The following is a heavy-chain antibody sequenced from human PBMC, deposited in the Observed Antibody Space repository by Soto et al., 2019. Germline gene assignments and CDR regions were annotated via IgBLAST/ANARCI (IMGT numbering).Heavy chain of an antibody. J-gene: IGHJ4*02. Sequence: EASVKVSCKASGGTFSSYAISWVRRAPGQGLEWMGGIIPIFGTANYAQKFQGRVTITADESTSTAYMELSSLRSEDTAVYYCARDPDVSPGDYWGQGTLVTVSS. V-gene: IGHV1-69*13. CDR1: GGTFSSYA. CDR3: ARDPDVSPGDY. CDR2: IIPIFGTA.